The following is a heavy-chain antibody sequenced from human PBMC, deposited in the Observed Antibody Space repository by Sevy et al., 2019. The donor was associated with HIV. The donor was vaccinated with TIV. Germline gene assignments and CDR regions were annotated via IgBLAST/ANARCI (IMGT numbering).Heavy chain of an antibody. CDR1: GFTFSSYG. D-gene: IGHD3-10*01. J-gene: IGHJ6*03. CDR3: ASGGGPSDYMDV. Sequence: GGSLRLSCAASGFTFSSYGMHWVRQAPGKGLEWVAVIWYDGSNKYYAHSVKGRFTISRDNSKNTLYLQMNSLRAEDTAVYYCASGGGPSDYMDVWGKGTTVTVSS. V-gene: IGHV3-33*08. CDR2: IWYDGSNK.